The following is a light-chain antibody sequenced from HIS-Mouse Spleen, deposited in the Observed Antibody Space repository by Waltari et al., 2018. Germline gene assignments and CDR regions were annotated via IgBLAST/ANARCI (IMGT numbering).Light chain of an antibody. CDR2: WAS. J-gene: IGKJ1*01. Sequence: DIVLTHSPDSLAVSLGERATINCKSSQSVLYNSNNKNYLAWYQQKPGQPPKLLIYWASTRESGVPDRFSGSGSGTDFTLTISSLQAEDVAVYYCQQYYSTPCTFGQGTKVEIK. CDR3: QQYYSTPCT. CDR1: QSVLYNSNNKNY. V-gene: IGKV4-1*01.